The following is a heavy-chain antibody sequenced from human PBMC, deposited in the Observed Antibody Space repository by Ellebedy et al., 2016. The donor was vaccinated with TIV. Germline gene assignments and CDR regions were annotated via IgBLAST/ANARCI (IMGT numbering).Heavy chain of an antibody. J-gene: IGHJ5*02. D-gene: IGHD3-10*01. Sequence: SETLSLTXTVSGGSISSYYWSWIRQPPGKGLEWIGYIYYSGSTNYNPSLKSRVTISVDTSKNQFSLKLSSVTAADTAVYYCAREFTYGSGSYYNGWFDPWGQGTLVTVSS. CDR3: AREFTYGSGSYYNGWFDP. CDR1: GGSISSYY. CDR2: IYYSGST. V-gene: IGHV4-59*12.